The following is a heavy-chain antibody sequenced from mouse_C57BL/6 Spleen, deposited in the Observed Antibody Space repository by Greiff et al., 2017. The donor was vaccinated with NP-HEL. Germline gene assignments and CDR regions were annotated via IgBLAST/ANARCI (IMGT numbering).Heavy chain of an antibody. D-gene: IGHD1-1*01. CDR3: VRQGYYYGSSYDYAMDY. V-gene: IGHV10-1*01. CDR1: GFSFNTYA. J-gene: IGHJ4*01. Sequence: EVKLMESGGGLVQPKGSLKLSCAASGFSFNTYAMNWVRQAPGKGLEWVARIRSKSNNYATYYADSVKDRFTISRDDSESMLYLQMNNLKTEDTAMYYCVRQGYYYGSSYDYAMDYWGQGTSVTVSS. CDR2: IRSKSNNYAT.